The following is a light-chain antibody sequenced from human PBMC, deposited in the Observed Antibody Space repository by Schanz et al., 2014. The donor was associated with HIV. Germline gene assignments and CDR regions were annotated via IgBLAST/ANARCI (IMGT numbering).Light chain of an antibody. CDR3: SSYTTSSTLV. V-gene: IGLV2-14*01. J-gene: IGLJ1*01. CDR2: DVS. CDR1: SSDVGYYNY. Sequence: QSALTQPASVSGSPGQSITISCTGTSSDVGYYNYLSWYQQHPGKAPKIMIYDVSNRPSGVSNRFSGSKSGSTASLTISGLQAEDEADYYCSSYTTSSTLVFGTGTKLTVL.